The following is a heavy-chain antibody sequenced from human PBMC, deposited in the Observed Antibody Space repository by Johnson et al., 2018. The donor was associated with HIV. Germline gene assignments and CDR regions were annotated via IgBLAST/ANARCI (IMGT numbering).Heavy chain of an antibody. D-gene: IGHD3-22*01. Sequence: QMQLVESGGGVVHPGRSLRLSCAASGFSFSSYAMHWVRQAPGKGLEWVAVIYSGGSTTYADSVKGRFTISRDNAKNSLYLQMNSLRAEDTALYYCARDRRHYSDSSGYPDSDAFDIWGQGTMVTVSS. J-gene: IGHJ3*02. CDR2: IYSGGST. CDR1: GFSFSSYA. V-gene: IGHV3-NL1*01. CDR3: ARDRRHYSDSSGYPDSDAFDI.